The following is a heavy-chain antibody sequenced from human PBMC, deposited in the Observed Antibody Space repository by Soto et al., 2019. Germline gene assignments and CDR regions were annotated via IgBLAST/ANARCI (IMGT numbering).Heavy chain of an antibody. CDR3: ARDHYGIAARRSYAFDI. CDR1: GGTFSSYA. V-gene: IGHV1-69*13. CDR2: IIPIFGTA. Sequence: SVKVSCQASGGTFSSYAIGWVRQAPGHGLEWMGGIIPIFGTANYAQKFQGRVTITADESTSTAYMELSSLRSEDTAVYYCARDHYGIAARRSYAFDIWGQGTMVTVSS. J-gene: IGHJ3*02. D-gene: IGHD6-6*01.